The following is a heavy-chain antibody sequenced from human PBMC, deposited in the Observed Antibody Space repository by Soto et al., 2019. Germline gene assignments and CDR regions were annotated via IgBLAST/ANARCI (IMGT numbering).Heavy chain of an antibody. Sequence: GGSLRLSCAASGFTFSSYGMHWVRQAPGKGLEWVAVIWYDGSNKYYADSVKGRFTISRDNSKNTLYLQMNSLRAEDTAVYYCARALSSSWYPPYYYGMDVWGQGTTVTVSS. CDR1: GFTFSSYG. CDR2: IWYDGSNK. J-gene: IGHJ6*02. D-gene: IGHD6-13*01. CDR3: ARALSSSWYPPYYYGMDV. V-gene: IGHV3-33*01.